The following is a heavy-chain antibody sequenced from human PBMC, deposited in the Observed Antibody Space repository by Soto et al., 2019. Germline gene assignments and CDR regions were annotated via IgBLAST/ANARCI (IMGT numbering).Heavy chain of an antibody. J-gene: IGHJ5*02. CDR1: GGSVSSGSYY. V-gene: IGHV4-61*01. CDR2: IYYSGST. CDR3: ARVRDYGVPQVDWFDP. D-gene: IGHD4-17*01. Sequence: SETLSLTCTVSGGSVSSGSYYWSWIRQPPGKGLEWIGYIYYSGSTNYNPSLKSRVTISVDTSKNQFSLKLSSVTAADTAVYYCARVRDYGVPQVDWFDPWGQGTLVTVSS.